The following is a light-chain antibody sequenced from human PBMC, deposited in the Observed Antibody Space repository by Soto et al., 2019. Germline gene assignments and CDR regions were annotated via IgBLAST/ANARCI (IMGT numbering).Light chain of an antibody. CDR1: QGIRND. J-gene: IGKJ1*01. CDR3: LQDYNYPRT. V-gene: IGKV1-6*01. CDR2: AAS. Sequence: AIQMTQSPSSLSASVGDRVTITCRASQGIRNDLGWYQQKPGKAPKLLIYAASSLQSGVPSSFGGSGSGTDFTLTISRLQAEDFATYYCLQDYNYPRTFGQGTKLEIK.